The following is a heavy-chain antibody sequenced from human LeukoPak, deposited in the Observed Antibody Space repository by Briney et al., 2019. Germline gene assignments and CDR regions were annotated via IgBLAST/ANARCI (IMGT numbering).Heavy chain of an antibody. CDR1: GFTFSDYY. Sequence: GGPLSLFCAASGFTFSDYYMTWIRQAPGKGLEWVSYITNSGNYANYADSVNDRITISRDNGENSLYLQMSSLRAEDTAVYYCGRGHYGLHVWGKGTTVTVSS. V-gene: IGHV3-11*05. CDR3: GRGHYGLHV. CDR2: ITNSGNYA. J-gene: IGHJ6*04.